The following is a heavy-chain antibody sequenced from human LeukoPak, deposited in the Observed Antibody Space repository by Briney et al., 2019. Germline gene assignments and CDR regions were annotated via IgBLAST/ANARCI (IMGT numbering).Heavy chain of an antibody. D-gene: IGHD2-15*01. V-gene: IGHV1-69*04. J-gene: IGHJ4*02. Sequence: SVKVSCKASGGTFSSYAISWVRQAPGQGLEWMGRIVPILGVANYAQNLQGRVTVTADESTGTAYMELSSLRSDDTAIYYCARDNPPYCNGGSCYSYWGQGTLVTVSS. CDR3: ARDNPPYCNGGSCYSY. CDR2: IVPILGVA. CDR1: GGTFSSYA.